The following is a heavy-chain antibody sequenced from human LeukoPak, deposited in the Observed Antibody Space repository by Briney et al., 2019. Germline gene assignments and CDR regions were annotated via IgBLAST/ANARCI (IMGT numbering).Heavy chain of an antibody. CDR3: ARDRGYSTFDF. V-gene: IGHV3-7*04. Sequence: GGSLRLSCAASGFTFSSYWMSWVRQAPGKRLEWVANINQDESEENFVDSVQGRFSISRDNAKRSLYLQMNSMRAEDTAMYYCARDRGYSTFDFWGQGTLVTVSS. J-gene: IGHJ4*02. CDR1: GFTFSSYW. D-gene: IGHD4-11*01. CDR2: INQDESEE.